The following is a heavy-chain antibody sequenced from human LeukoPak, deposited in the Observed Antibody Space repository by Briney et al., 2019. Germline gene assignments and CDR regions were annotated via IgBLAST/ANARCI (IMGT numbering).Heavy chain of an antibody. CDR3: ARDGRGMRTLDY. CDR1: GGSFSGYY. V-gene: IGHV4-34*01. D-gene: IGHD3-16*01. Sequence: SETLSLTCAVYGGSFSGYYWSWIRQPAGKGLEWIGEINHSGSNNYNPSLKSRVPISENTSKTQSSLKLGSGTAADTAVYYCARDGRGMRTLDYWGQGTLVTVSS. CDR2: INHSGSN. J-gene: IGHJ4*02.